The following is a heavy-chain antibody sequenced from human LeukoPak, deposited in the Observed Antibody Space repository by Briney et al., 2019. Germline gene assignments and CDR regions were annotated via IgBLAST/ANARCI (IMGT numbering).Heavy chain of an antibody. CDR1: GYTFTSNY. Sequence: ASVKVSCKASGYTFTSNYIHWVRQAPGQGLEWMGMIYPRDGSTSYAQKFQGRVTVTRDTSTSTVHMELSGPRSEDTAVYYCARDQEGFDYWGQGTLVTVSS. V-gene: IGHV1-46*01. CDR2: IYPRDGST. J-gene: IGHJ4*02. CDR3: ARDQEGFDY.